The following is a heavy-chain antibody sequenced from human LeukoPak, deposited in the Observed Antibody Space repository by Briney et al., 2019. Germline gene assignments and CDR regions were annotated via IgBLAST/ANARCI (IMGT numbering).Heavy chain of an antibody. V-gene: IGHV1-69*05. J-gene: IGHJ6*03. D-gene: IGHD3-22*01. CDR1: GGTFSSYA. CDR3: ARARSIVVADYYYMDV. Sequence: ASVKVSCKASGGTFSSYAISWVRQAPGQGLEWMGGIIPIFGTANYAQKFQGRVTITTDESTSTAYMELSSLRSEDTAVYYCARARSIVVADYYYMDVWGKGTTVTVSS. CDR2: IIPIFGTA.